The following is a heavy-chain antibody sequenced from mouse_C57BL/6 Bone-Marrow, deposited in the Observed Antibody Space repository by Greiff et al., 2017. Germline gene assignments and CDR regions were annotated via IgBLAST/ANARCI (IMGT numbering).Heavy chain of an antibody. V-gene: IGHV5-9-1*02. CDR3: TRGRGITAFYYYAMDY. J-gene: IGHJ4*01. CDR1: GFTFSSYA. CDR2: ISSGGDYI. D-gene: IGHD2-4*01. Sequence: EVHLVESGEGLVKPGGSLKLSCAASGFTFSSYAMSWVRQTPEKRLEWVAYISSGGDYIYYADTVQGRFHISRDNARNTLYLHMSSLKSEDTAMYYCTRGRGITAFYYYAMDYWGQGTSVTVSS.